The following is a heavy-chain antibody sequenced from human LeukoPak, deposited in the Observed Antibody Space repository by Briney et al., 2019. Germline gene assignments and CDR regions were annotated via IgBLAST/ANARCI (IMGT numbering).Heavy chain of an antibody. CDR3: AIGLRHQPSSGWFF. CDR2: INHSGST. D-gene: IGHD6-19*01. CDR1: GGSFSGYY. V-gene: IGHV4-34*01. Sequence: PSETLSLTCAVYGGSFSGYYWSWIRQPPGKGLEWIGEINHSGSTSYNPSLKSRVSISVDTSKNQFSLNLSSVTAADTAVYYCAIGLRHQPSSGWFFWGQGTLVTVSS. J-gene: IGHJ4*02.